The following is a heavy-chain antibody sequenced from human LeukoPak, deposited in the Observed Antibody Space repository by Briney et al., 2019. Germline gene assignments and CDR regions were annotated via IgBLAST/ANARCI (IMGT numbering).Heavy chain of an antibody. J-gene: IGHJ4*02. Sequence: PGGSLRLSCAASGFTFSSYSMNWVRQAPGKGLEWIGEINHSGSTNYNPSLKSRVTISVDTSKNQFSLKLSSVTAADTAVYYCARGQGYYGSSGYYLTYFDYWGQGTLVTVSS. V-gene: IGHV4-34*01. CDR1: GFTFSSYS. CDR2: INHSGST. CDR3: ARGQGYYGSSGYYLTYFDY. D-gene: IGHD3-22*01.